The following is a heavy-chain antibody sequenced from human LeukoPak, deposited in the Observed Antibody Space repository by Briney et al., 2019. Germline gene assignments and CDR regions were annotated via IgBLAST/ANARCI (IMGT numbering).Heavy chain of an antibody. J-gene: IGHJ5*02. D-gene: IGHD6-13*01. CDR2: TYYRSKWYN. CDR1: GDSVSSNSAA. CDR3: ARDKSLYSSSWYVNWFDP. V-gene: IGHV6-1*01. Sequence: SQTLSLTCAISGDSVSSNSAAWNWIRQSPSRGLEWLGRTYYRSKWYNDYAVSVKSRITINPDTSKNQFSLQLNSVTPEGTAVYYCARDKSLYSSSWYVNWFDPWGQGTLVTVSS.